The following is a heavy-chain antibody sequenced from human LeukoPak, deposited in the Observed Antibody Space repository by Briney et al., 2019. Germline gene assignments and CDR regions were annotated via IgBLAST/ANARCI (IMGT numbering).Heavy chain of an antibody. D-gene: IGHD1-26*01. Sequence: PGGSLRLSCAASGFTFSRYWMHWVRQVPGEGLVWVSRIKSDGSGTWYADSVKGRFTISRDNARNTLSLQMNSLRAEDTALYYCARDHDGAGATIDLWGQGTLVTVSS. CDR1: GFTFSRYW. J-gene: IGHJ4*02. CDR3: ARDHDGAGATIDL. CDR2: IKSDGSGT. V-gene: IGHV3-74*01.